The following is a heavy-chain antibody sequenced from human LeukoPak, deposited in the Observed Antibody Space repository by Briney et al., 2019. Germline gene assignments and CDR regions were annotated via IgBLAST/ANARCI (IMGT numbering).Heavy chain of an antibody. CDR2: IIPILGIA. V-gene: IGHV1-69*04. CDR1: GGTFSSYA. J-gene: IGHJ4*02. D-gene: IGHD2-2*01. Sequence: ASVKVSCKASGGTFSSYAISWVRQAPGQGLEWMGRIIPILGIANYAQKFQGRVTITADESTSTAYMELSSLRSEDTAVYYCARRKYQLLMNYFDYWGQGTLVTVSS. CDR3: ARRKYQLLMNYFDY.